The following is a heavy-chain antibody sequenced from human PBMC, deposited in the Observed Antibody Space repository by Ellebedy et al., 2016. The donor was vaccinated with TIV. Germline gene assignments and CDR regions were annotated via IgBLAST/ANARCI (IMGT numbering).Heavy chain of an antibody. Sequence: GESLKISCEGSGFTVSSNYMSWVRQAPGKGLEWVAVIWYDGSNKYYADSVKGRFTISRDNSKNTLYLQMNSLRAEDTAVYYCARDRVGYNSIDAFDIWGQGTMVTVSS. CDR1: GFTVSSNY. CDR3: ARDRVGYNSIDAFDI. CDR2: IWYDGSNK. D-gene: IGHD5-24*01. J-gene: IGHJ3*02. V-gene: IGHV3-33*08.